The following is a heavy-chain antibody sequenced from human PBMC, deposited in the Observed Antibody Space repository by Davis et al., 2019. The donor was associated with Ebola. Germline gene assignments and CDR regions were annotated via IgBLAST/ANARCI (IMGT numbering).Heavy chain of an antibody. Sequence: AASVKVSCKASGYTFTIYGISWVRQAPGQGLEWMGWISTYNGNTNFAQKLQGRVTMTTDTSTSSAYMELRSLRSDDTAVYYCARMAAAGTKLDVWGQGTTVTVSS. V-gene: IGHV1-18*04. J-gene: IGHJ6*02. D-gene: IGHD6-13*01. CDR3: ARMAAAGTKLDV. CDR2: ISTYNGNT. CDR1: GYTFTIYG.